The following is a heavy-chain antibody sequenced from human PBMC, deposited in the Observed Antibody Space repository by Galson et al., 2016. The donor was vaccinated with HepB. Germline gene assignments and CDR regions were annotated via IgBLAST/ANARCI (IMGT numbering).Heavy chain of an antibody. J-gene: IGHJ6*02. CDR3: ARGMNFYYYGLAV. CDR2: INVDGNEK. CDR1: KFSFTSFW. V-gene: IGHV3-7*01. Sequence: SLRLSCAASKFSFTSFWMTWVRQAPGKGLEWLANINVDGNEKYYVDSVEGRFTITRDNAKNSVYLQMNALRGEDTAVYYCARGMNFYYYGLAVWGQGTSVTASS.